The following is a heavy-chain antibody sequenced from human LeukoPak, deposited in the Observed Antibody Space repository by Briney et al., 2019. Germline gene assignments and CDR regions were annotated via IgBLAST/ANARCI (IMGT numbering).Heavy chain of an antibody. Sequence: SETLSLTCAVLGGSFSGYYWNWIRQPPGKGLEWIGQINPSRNTNYNPSLKSRVTISVDTSKKQFSLKLSSVTAADTAVYYCARRYDFWSGYPPPLDYWGQGTLVTVSS. CDR3: ARRYDFWSGYPPPLDY. D-gene: IGHD3-3*01. V-gene: IGHV4-34*01. CDR2: INPSRNT. CDR1: GGSFSGYY. J-gene: IGHJ4*02.